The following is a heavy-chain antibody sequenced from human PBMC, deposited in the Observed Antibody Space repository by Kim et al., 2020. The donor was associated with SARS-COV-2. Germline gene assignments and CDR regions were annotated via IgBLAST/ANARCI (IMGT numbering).Heavy chain of an antibody. CDR3: ARGRGVDILTGYYLTLPFDY. CDR2: IYYSGST. D-gene: IGHD3-9*01. V-gene: IGHV4-39*07. Sequence: SETLSLTCTVSGGSISSSSYYWGWIRQPPGKGLEWIGSIYYSGSTYYNPSLKSRVTISVDTSKNQFSLKLSSVTAADTAVYYCARGRGVDILTGYYLTLPFDYWGQGTLVTVSS. J-gene: IGHJ4*02. CDR1: GGSISSSSYY.